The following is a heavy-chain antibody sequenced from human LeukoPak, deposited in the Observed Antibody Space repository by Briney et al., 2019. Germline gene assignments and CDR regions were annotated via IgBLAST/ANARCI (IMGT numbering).Heavy chain of an antibody. CDR1: GFTFSSYG. D-gene: IGHD1-14*01. Sequence: GGSLRLSCAASGFTFSSYGMTWVRQAPGKGLEWVSYISSSSSTIYYADSVKGRFTISRDNAKNSLYLQLNSLRAEDTAVYYCAKDVKAGSWGDYYYYYMDVWGKGTTVTISS. J-gene: IGHJ6*03. CDR2: ISSSSSTI. V-gene: IGHV3-48*01. CDR3: AKDVKAGSWGDYYYYYMDV.